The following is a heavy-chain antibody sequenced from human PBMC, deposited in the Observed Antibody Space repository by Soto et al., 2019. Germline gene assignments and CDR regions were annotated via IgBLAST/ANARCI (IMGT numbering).Heavy chain of an antibody. CDR1: GFTFSSYS. J-gene: IGHJ3*02. CDR3: ARDRGGSYYMNAFDI. Sequence: GGSLRLSCAASGFTFSSYSMNWVRQAPGKGLEWVSSISSSSSYIYYADSVKGRFTISRDNAKNSLYLQMNSLRAEDTAVYYCARDRGGSYYMNAFDIWGQGTMVTVSS. V-gene: IGHV3-21*01. CDR2: ISSSSSYI. D-gene: IGHD1-26*01.